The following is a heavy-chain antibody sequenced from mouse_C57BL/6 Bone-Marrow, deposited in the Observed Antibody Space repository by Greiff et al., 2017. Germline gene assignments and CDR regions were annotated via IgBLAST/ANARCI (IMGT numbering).Heavy chain of an antibody. Sequence: LQESGPELVKPGASVKISCKASGYSFTDYNMNWVKQSNGKSLEWIGVINPNYGTTSYNQKFKGKATLTVDQSSSTAYMQLNSLTSEDSAVYYCARPSSYYGSSFWFAYWGQGTLVTVSA. CDR3: ARPSSYYGSSFWFAY. CDR2: INPNYGTT. J-gene: IGHJ3*01. D-gene: IGHD1-1*01. V-gene: IGHV1-39*01. CDR1: GYSFTDYN.